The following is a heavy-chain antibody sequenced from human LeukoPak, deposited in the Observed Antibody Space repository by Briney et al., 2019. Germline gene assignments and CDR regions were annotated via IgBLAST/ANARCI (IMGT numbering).Heavy chain of an antibody. D-gene: IGHD6-19*01. CDR1: GYTFTSYG. CDR2: ISAYNCNT. CDR3: ARTVSSGWRSDFDY. Sequence: ASVKVSCKASGYTFTSYGISWVRQAPGQGLEWMGWISAYNCNTNYAQKLQGRVTMTTDTSTNTAYMELRSMRYDDTAVYYCARTVSSGWRSDFDYWGQGTLVTVSS. J-gene: IGHJ4*02. V-gene: IGHV1-18*01.